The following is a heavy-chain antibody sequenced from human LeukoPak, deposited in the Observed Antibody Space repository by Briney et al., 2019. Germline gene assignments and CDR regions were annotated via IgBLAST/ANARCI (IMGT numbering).Heavy chain of an antibody. J-gene: IGHJ1*01. CDR1: GGSISSYY. D-gene: IGHD3-22*01. CDR3: ASQTYYHDRGYFQH. CDR2: IYYSGST. Sequence: SETLSLTCTVSGGSISSYYWSWIRQPPGKGLEWIGYIYYSGSTNYNPSLKSGVTMSVDTSRNQFSLNLSSVTAADTAVYYCASQTYYHDRGYFQHWGQGTLVTVSS. V-gene: IGHV4-59*01.